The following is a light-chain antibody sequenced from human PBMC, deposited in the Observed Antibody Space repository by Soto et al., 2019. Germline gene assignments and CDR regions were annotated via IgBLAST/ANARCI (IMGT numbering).Light chain of an antibody. V-gene: IGKV3-20*01. Sequence: DIVLTQSPGTLSLSPGERATLSCRASQSVRGTSLAWYQQKPGQAPRLLIYDASSRATGIPDRFSGGGSGTDFTLTISRLEPEDFAVYYCQHYGSSPPITFGQGTRLEN. CDR3: QHYGSSPPIT. J-gene: IGKJ5*01. CDR2: DAS. CDR1: QSVRGTS.